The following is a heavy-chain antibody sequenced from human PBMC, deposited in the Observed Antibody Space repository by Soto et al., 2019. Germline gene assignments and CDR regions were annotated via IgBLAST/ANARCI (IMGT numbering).Heavy chain of an antibody. D-gene: IGHD3-3*01. J-gene: IGHJ5*02. CDR1: RYTVTSYD. CDR2: MNHNSGNT. CDR3: AGGPTYYDFSSGYHHNWFDP. V-gene: IGHV1-8*01. Sequence: GASVKVSCKASRYTVTSYDINWVRQATGQGLEGMGWMNHNSGNTGYAQKCQGIITMTRNNTLSTAYMELSSPGSEDTAWYYCAGGPTYYDFSSGYHHNWFDPWGQGTLVTVSS.